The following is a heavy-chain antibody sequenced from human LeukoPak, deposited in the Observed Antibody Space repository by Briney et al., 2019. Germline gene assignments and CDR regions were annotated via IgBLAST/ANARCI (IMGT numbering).Heavy chain of an antibody. J-gene: IGHJ2*01. CDR2: IDADGSST. D-gene: IGHD4-11*01. CDR3: VRDRMTRLDYFYFDL. V-gene: IGHV3-74*01. Sequence: GGSLRLSCAASGFSFSNDWIHWVRQVPGKGLVWVSRIDADGSSTNYADSVKGRFTISRDNAKNTLNLQMNSLRVEDTAIYYCVRDRMTRLDYFYFDLWGRGTLVTVSS. CDR1: GFSFSNDW.